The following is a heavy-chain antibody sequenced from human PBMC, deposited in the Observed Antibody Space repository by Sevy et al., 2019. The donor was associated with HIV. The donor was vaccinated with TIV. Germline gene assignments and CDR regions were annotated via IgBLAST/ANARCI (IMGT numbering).Heavy chain of an antibody. J-gene: IGHJ4*02. D-gene: IGHD6-25*01. Sequence: ASVKVSCKASGYTFIDNYLHWLRQAPGQGLEWMGRFNPRSGGTKYAQKFQDRVTMTRDTSINTAYMELRRLRFDDTAVYCYAREADSTHSGLFDYWGQGSLVTVSS. V-gene: IGHV1-2*06. CDR1: GYTFIDNY. CDR2: FNPRSGGT. CDR3: AREADSTHSGLFDY.